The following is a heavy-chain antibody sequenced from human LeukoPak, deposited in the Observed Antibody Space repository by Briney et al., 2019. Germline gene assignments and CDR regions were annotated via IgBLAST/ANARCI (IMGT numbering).Heavy chain of an antibody. CDR2: IIPILGIA. Sequence: ASVKVSCKASGGTFSSYAISWVRQAPGQGLEWMGRIIPILGIANYAQKFQGRVTITADKSTSTAYMELSSLRSEDTAVYYCATAPPSERFLEWFEYFQHWGQGTLVTVSS. CDR1: GGTFSSYA. V-gene: IGHV1-69*04. CDR3: ATAPPSERFLEWFEYFQH. D-gene: IGHD3-3*01. J-gene: IGHJ1*01.